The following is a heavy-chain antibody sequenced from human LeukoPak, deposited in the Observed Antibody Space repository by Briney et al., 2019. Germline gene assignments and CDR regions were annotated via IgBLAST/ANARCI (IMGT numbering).Heavy chain of an antibody. CDR2: IIPIFGIA. CDR1: GGTFSSYA. D-gene: IGHD5-24*01. CDR3: AREGEDVEMAN. Sequence: ASVKVSCKASGGTFSSYAISWVRLAPGQGLEWMGRIIPIFGIANYAQKFQGRVTITADKSTSTAYMELSSLRSEDTAVYYCAREGEDVEMANWGQGTLVTVSS. V-gene: IGHV1-69*04. J-gene: IGHJ4*02.